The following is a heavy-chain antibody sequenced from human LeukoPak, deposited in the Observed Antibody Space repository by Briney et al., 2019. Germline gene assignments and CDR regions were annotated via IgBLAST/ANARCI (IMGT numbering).Heavy chain of an antibody. Sequence: GASVKVSCKASGYTFTGYYMHWVRQAPGQGLEWMGWVNPNSGGTNYAQKFQGRVTMTRDTSISTAYMELSRLRSDDTAVYYCASPSVRTAHAFDFWGQGTMVTVSS. CDR3: ASPSVRTAHAFDF. J-gene: IGHJ3*01. CDR1: GYTFTGYY. D-gene: IGHD6-19*01. CDR2: VNPNSGGT. V-gene: IGHV1-2*02.